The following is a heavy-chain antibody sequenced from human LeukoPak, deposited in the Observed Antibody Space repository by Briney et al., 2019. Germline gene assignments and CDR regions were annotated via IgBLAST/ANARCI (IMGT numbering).Heavy chain of an antibody. D-gene: IGHD5-24*01. CDR3: ARDGYNSYYYGMDV. CDR2: INHSGST. V-gene: IGHV4-34*01. CDR1: GGSFSGYY. J-gene: IGHJ6*02. Sequence: SETLSLTCAVYGGSFSGYYWSWIRQPPGKGLEWIGEINHSGSTNYNPSLKSRVTISVDASKNQFSLKLSSATAADTAVYYCARDGYNSYYYGMDVWGQGTTVTLSS.